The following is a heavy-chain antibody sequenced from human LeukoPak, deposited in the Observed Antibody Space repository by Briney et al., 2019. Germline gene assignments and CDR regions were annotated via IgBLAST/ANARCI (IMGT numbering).Heavy chain of an antibody. J-gene: IGHJ4*02. Sequence: GGSLRLSCAASGFTFSSYAMSWVRQAPGKGLEWVSVIYSGGTTYYADSVKGRFTISRDNSKNTLYLQMNSLRGEDTAVYYCARVLSVSYCDSWGQGTLVTVSS. D-gene: IGHD2/OR15-2a*01. CDR1: GFTFSSYA. CDR3: ARVLSVSYCDS. CDR2: IYSGGTT. V-gene: IGHV3-53*01.